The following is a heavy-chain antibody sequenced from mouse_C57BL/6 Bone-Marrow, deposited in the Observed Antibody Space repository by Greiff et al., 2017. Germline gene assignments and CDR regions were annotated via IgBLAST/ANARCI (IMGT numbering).Heavy chain of an antibody. D-gene: IGHD2-3*01. Sequence: VQLQQSGAELVKPGASVKLSCKASGYTFTSYWMNWVTQRPGQGLEWIGMIHPHSGSTNYNEKFKSKATLTVDKSSSTAYMQLSSLTSEDSAVYYCEGWLLPWYFDVWGTGTTVTVSS. CDR3: EGWLLPWYFDV. CDR2: IHPHSGST. CDR1: GYTFTSYW. V-gene: IGHV1-64*01. J-gene: IGHJ1*03.